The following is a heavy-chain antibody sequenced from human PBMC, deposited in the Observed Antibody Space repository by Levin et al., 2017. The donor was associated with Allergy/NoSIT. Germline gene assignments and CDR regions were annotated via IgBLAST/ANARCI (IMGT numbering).Heavy chain of an antibody. CDR3: AKDQIVVVVAATPRDDAFDI. Sequence: SCAASGFTFSSYAMSWVRQAPGKGLEWVSAISGSGGSTYYADSVKGRFTISRDNSKNTLYLQMNSLRAEDTAVYYCAKDQIVVVVAATPRDDAFDIWGQGTMVTVSS. D-gene: IGHD2-15*01. CDR2: ISGSGGST. J-gene: IGHJ3*02. V-gene: IGHV3-23*01. CDR1: GFTFSSYA.